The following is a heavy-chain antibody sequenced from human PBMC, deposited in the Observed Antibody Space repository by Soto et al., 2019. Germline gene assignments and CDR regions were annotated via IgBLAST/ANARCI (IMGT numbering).Heavy chain of an antibody. CDR2: FRSYNGNA. CDR1: GYTFINYD. CDR3: VREWVSNWRYFDF. D-gene: IGHD6-13*01. V-gene: IGHV1-18*03. J-gene: IGHJ4*02. Sequence: QVQLVQSGAEVKKPGASVKVSCKASGYTFINYDVSWVRQAPGQGLEWMGWFRSYNGNANYAQKFQGRVTMTTDTSTNSAYMELRSLRSDDMAVYYCVREWVSNWRYFDFWGQGTLVSVS.